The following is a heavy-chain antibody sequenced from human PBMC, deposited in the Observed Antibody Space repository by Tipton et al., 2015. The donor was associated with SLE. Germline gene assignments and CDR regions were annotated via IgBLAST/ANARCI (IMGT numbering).Heavy chain of an antibody. CDR1: GGSFSGYS. D-gene: IGHD3-22*01. J-gene: IGHJ5*02. CDR3: ARGELIEGFDP. V-gene: IGHV4-34*01. CDR2: VNHDRDT. Sequence: LRLSCAVYGGSFSGYSWNWIRQPPGKGLEWIGGVNHDRDTIYNPSLKSRVTISMDTSKSQFSLTLKSVTAADTAVYFCARGELIEGFDPWGQGTLVTVAA.